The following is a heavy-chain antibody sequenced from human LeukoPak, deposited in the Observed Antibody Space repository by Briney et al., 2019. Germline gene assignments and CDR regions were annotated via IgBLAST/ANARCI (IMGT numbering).Heavy chain of an antibody. V-gene: IGHV1-69*13. CDR1: GGTFNSYA. Sequence: GASVKVSCNASGGTFNSYAISWVRQAPGQGLEWMGGIIPIFGTANYAQKFQGRVTITADESTSTAYMELSSLRSEDTAVYYCASDPDGTFDYWGQGTLVTVSS. CDR2: IIPIFGTA. CDR3: ASDPDGTFDY. D-gene: IGHD5-24*01. J-gene: IGHJ4*02.